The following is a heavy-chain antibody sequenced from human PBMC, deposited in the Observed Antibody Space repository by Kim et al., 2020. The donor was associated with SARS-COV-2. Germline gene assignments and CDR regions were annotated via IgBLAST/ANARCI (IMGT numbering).Heavy chain of an antibody. J-gene: IGHJ4*02. D-gene: IGHD6-19*01. Sequence: ADAGKGRITISRDNAKNTLYLQMNSLRAEDTAVYYCARTRDSGWSYFDYWGQGTLVTVSS. CDR3: ARTRDSGWSYFDY. V-gene: IGHV3-21*01.